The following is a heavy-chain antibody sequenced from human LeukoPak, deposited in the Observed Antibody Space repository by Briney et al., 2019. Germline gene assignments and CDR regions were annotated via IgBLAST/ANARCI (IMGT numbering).Heavy chain of an antibody. CDR2: IKQDGSEK. Sequence: PGGSLRLSCAASGFTLSNYWISWFRQAPGKGLEWVANIKQDGSEKYYVDSVKGRFTISRDNAKNSVYLQMNSLRAEDTAVYYCARAIAAAESYWGQGTLVTVSS. V-gene: IGHV3-7*01. D-gene: IGHD6-13*01. J-gene: IGHJ4*02. CDR1: GFTLSNYW. CDR3: ARAIAAAESY.